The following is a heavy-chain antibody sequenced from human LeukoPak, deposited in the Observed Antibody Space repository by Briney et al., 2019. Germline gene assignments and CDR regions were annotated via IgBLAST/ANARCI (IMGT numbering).Heavy chain of an antibody. D-gene: IGHD3-10*01. CDR2: IKLDGSEE. J-gene: IGHJ4*02. CDR3: ARGVYGSGSSHDY. V-gene: IGHV3-7*01. CDR1: GFTFSSHW. Sequence: GGSLRLSCAASGFTFSSHWMSWARQAPGKGLEWVANIKLDGSEEYYVDSVKGRFTISRDNAKNSLYLQMNSLRVEDTAVYYCARGVYGSGSSHDYWGQGTLVTVSS.